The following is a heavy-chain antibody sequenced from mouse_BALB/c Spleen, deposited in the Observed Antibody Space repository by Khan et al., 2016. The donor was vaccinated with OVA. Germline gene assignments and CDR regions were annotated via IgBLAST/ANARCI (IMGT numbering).Heavy chain of an antibody. CDR1: GYSITSDYA. D-gene: IGHD1-1*01. CDR2: ISYSGST. Sequence: EVQLQESGPGLVKPSQSLSLTCTVTGYSITSDYAWNWIRQFPGNKLEWMGYISYSGSTSYTPSLTSRISITRDTSKNQFFLQLTSVTTEDTATGYGGRHYGSSYYYVDYGGEDTTLTVSS. CDR3: GRHYGSSYYYVDY. V-gene: IGHV3-2*02. J-gene: IGHJ2*01.